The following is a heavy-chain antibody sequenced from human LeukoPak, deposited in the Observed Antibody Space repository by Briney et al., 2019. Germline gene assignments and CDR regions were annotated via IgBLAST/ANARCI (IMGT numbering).Heavy chain of an antibody. CDR3: ARVQYDYVWGSYHFYFDY. J-gene: IGHJ4*02. CDR2: IKQDGSED. V-gene: IGHV3-7*01. Sequence: GGSLRPSCAASGFTFSSYWMSWVRQAPGKGLEWVANIKQDGSEDYYVDSVKGRFTISRDNAKNSLYLQMNSLRAEDTAVYYCARVQYDYVWGSYHFYFDYWGQGTLVTVSS. CDR1: GFTFSSYW. D-gene: IGHD3-16*02.